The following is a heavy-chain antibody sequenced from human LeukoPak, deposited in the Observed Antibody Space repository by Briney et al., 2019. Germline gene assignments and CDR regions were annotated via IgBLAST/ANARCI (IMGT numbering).Heavy chain of an antibody. CDR1: GFTLSSYW. V-gene: IGHV3-7*01. J-gene: IGHJ4*02. D-gene: IGHD5-12*01. Sequence: PGGSLRLSCAASGFTLSSYWMSWVRQAPGKGLEWVANIKQDGSEKYYVDSVKGRFTISRDNAKNSLYLQMNSLRAEDTAVNYCATLVATTRFDYWGQGTLATVSS. CDR3: ATLVATTRFDY. CDR2: IKQDGSEK.